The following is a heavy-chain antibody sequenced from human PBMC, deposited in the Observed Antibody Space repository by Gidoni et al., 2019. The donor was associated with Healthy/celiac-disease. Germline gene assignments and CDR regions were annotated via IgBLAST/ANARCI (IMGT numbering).Heavy chain of an antibody. CDR1: GFTFSSYE. Sequence: EVQLVESGGGLVQPGGSMRLSGAASGFTFSSYEMNWVRRAPGKWLECVSYISSSGSTIYYADSVKGRFTISRDNAKNSLYLQMNSLRAEDTAVYYCARDLPLNWNYGGSEGYYYYYGMDVWGQGTTVTVSS. J-gene: IGHJ6*02. CDR2: ISSSGSTI. V-gene: IGHV3-48*03. D-gene: IGHD1-7*01. CDR3: ARDLPLNWNYGGSEGYYYYYGMDV.